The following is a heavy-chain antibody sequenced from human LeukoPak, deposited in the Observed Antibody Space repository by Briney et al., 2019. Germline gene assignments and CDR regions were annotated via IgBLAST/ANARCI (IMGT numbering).Heavy chain of an antibody. D-gene: IGHD3-10*01. J-gene: IGHJ5*02. V-gene: IGHV3-21*01. Sequence: GGSLRLSCAASGFTFSSYSMNWVRQAPGKGLEGVSSISSSSSYIYYADSVKGRFTISRDDAKNSLYLQMNSLRAEDTAVYYCARDFVASWSFDPWGQGTLVTVSS. CDR2: ISSSSSYI. CDR3: ARDFVASWSFDP. CDR1: GFTFSSYS.